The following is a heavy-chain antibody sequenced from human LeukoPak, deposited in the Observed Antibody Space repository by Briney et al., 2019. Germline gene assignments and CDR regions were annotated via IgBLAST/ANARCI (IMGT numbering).Heavy chain of an antibody. CDR2: FDPEDGET. Sequence: ASVKVSCKVSGYTLTELSMHWVRQAPGKGPEWMGGFDPEDGETIYAQKFQGRVTMTEDTSTDTAYMELSSLRSEDTAVYYCATGAYCSSTSCYRSYYYYYYMDVWGKGTTVTVSS. D-gene: IGHD2-2*01. CDR3: ATGAYCSSTSCYRSYYYYYYMDV. CDR1: GYTLTELS. V-gene: IGHV1-24*01. J-gene: IGHJ6*03.